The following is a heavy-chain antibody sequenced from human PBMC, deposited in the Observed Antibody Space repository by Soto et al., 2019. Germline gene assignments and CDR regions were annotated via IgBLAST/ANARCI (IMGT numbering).Heavy chain of an antibody. Sequence: KSSETLSLTCTVSGGSVSSGDYFWSWLRQSPGKRLEWIAYIYYSGSTNYNPFLKSRATISVDTSKSQVSLTLTSMTAADAALYYCARSPNYYYYGFDVWGQGTAGTVSS. V-gene: IGHV4-61*08. J-gene: IGHJ6*02. CDR1: GGSVSSGDYF. D-gene: IGHD3-10*01. CDR3: ARSPNYYYYGFDV. CDR2: IYYSGST.